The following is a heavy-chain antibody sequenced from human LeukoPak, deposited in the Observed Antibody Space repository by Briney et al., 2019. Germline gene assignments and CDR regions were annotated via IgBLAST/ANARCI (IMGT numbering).Heavy chain of an antibody. D-gene: IGHD3-3*01. CDR2: IIYSGDT. V-gene: IGHV4-59*08. J-gene: IGHJ1*01. Sequence: ASETLSLTCTVSGGSISAYQWSWIRQPPGKGLEWIGQIIYSGDTKYNPSLKSRITMSVDTSKSQFSLKLRSVTAADTAVYSGADFLGGVYSYSSPHGGRGPLVTFSS. CDR3: ADFLGGVYSYSSPH. CDR1: GGSISAYQ.